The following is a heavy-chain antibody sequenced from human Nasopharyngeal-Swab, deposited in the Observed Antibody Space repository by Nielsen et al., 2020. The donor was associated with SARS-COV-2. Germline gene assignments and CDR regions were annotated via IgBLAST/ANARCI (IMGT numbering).Heavy chain of an antibody. CDR3: ARVRYYYDSHGAFDI. CDR2: INPNSGGT. Sequence: ASAKVSCKASGYTFTGYYMHWVRQAPGQGLEWMGWINPNSGGTNYAQKFQGWVTMTRDTSISTAYMELSRLRSDDTAVYYCARVRYYYDSHGAFDIWGQGTMVTVSS. J-gene: IGHJ3*02. V-gene: IGHV1-2*04. D-gene: IGHD3-22*01. CDR1: GYTFTGYY.